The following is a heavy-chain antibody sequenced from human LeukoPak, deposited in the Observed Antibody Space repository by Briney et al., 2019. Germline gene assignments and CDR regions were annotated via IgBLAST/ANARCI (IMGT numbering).Heavy chain of an antibody. J-gene: IGHJ4*02. CDR1: GFTFSSYG. CDR2: ISSSSSYI. Sequence: PGGSLRLSCAASGFTFSSYGMHWVRQAPGKGLEWVSSISSSSSYIYYADSVKGRFTISRDNAKNSLYLQMNSLRAEDTAVYYCARDLSYSSAPLPFYYFDYWGQGTLVTVSS. D-gene: IGHD6-19*01. CDR3: ARDLSYSSAPLPFYYFDY. V-gene: IGHV3-21*01.